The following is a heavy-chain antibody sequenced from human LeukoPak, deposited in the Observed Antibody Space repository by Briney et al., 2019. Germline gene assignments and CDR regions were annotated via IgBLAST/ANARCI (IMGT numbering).Heavy chain of an antibody. D-gene: IGHD6-13*01. CDR2: IYYSGST. J-gene: IGHJ4*02. CDR3: ARDRQQLVRGDYFDY. Sequence: MSSETLSLTCTVSGRSINSGSYYWGWIRQPPGKGLEWIGSIYYSGSTYYNPSLKSRVTISIDTSKNQFSLKLSSVTAADTAVYYCARDRQQLVRGDYFDYWGQGTLVTVSS. CDR1: GRSINSGSYY. V-gene: IGHV4-39*07.